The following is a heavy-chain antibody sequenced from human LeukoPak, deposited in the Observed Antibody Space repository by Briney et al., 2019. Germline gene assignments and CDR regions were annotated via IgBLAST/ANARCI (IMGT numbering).Heavy chain of an antibody. V-gene: IGHV4-30-2*01. J-gene: IGHJ4*02. Sequence: PSGTLSLTCTVSGGSISSGGYSWSWIRQPPGKGLEWIGYIYHSGSTYYNPSLKSRVTISVDRFMNQFSLKLSSVTAADTAVYYCARLSCSGGSCYLDYWGQGTLVTVSS. CDR3: ARLSCSGGSCYLDY. CDR2: IYHSGST. CDR1: GGSISSGGYS. D-gene: IGHD2-15*01.